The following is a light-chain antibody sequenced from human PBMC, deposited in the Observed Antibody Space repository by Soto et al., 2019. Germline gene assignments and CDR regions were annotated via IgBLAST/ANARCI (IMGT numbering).Light chain of an antibody. Sequence: EIMMTQSPATLSVSPREGATLSCRASQSVNSNLAWYQQKPGQAPRLLIYGASTRATGIPARFGGSGSGTEFTLTISSLQSEDFAVYYCQQYNNWPRTFGQGTKV. CDR1: QSVNSN. CDR3: QQYNNWPRT. J-gene: IGKJ1*01. CDR2: GAS. V-gene: IGKV3-15*01.